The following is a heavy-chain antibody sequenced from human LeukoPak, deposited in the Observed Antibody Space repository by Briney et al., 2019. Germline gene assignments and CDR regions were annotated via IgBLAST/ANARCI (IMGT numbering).Heavy chain of an antibody. Sequence: GASVKVSCKASGYTFTSYGISWVRQAPGQGLEWMGGFDPEDGETIYAQKFQGRVTMTEDTSTDTAYMELSSLRSEDTAVYYCATVHVGVWGQGTTVTVSS. CDR2: FDPEDGET. CDR3: ATVHVGV. CDR1: GYTFTSYG. J-gene: IGHJ6*02. V-gene: IGHV1-24*01. D-gene: IGHD3-16*01.